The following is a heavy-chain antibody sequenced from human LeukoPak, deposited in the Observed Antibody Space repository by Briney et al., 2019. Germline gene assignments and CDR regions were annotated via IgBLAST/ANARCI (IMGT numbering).Heavy chain of an antibody. Sequence: GASVKVSCKASGYTFTSHFMHWVRQAPGQGLEWMGIINPRGGSTSYTQKFQGRVTMTRDTSTSTVYMELSSLRSEDTAVYYCARVKSYYYDTSDKDAFDAWGQGTMVTVSS. CDR1: GYTFTSHF. D-gene: IGHD3-22*01. CDR3: ARVKSYYYDTSDKDAFDA. J-gene: IGHJ3*01. V-gene: IGHV1-46*01. CDR2: INPRGGST.